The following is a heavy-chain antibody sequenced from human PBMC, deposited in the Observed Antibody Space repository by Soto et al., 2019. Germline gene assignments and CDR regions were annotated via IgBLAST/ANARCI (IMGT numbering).Heavy chain of an antibody. CDR2: INPNSGGT. CDR3: ARGVGVTHHSNLYYFDF. V-gene: IGHV1-2*02. J-gene: IGHJ4*01. CDR1: GYTFTGYY. Sequence: VKVSCKASGYTFTGYYMHWVRQAPGQGLEWMGWINPNSGGTNYARKFQGRVTMTRDTSITTAYMEVTSLTSDDTAIFYCARGVGVTHHSNLYYFDFWGQGTLVTVSA. D-gene: IGHD2-21*02.